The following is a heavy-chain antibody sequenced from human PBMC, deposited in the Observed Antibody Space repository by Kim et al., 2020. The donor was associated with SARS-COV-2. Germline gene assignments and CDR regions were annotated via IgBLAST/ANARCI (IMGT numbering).Heavy chain of an antibody. V-gene: IGHV4-39*01. CDR1: GGSISDNYYY. J-gene: IGHJ4*02. D-gene: IGHD6-13*01. CDR2: IFYSGGT. Sequence: SETLSLTCSVSGGSISDNYYYWAWIRHPPGGGLEWIGSIFYSGGTYYNPSLQTQVTLSVDTPRNQFSLKLRSVTAADTAVYYCARHVWAGYSSTWYMEYWGQGTRVTVSS. CDR3: ARHVWAGYSSTWYMEY.